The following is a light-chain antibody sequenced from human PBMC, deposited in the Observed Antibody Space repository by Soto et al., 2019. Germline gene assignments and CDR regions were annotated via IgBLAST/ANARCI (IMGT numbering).Light chain of an antibody. CDR3: QQYGSSRT. V-gene: IGKV3-20*01. CDR2: GAS. CDR1: QSVSSSY. J-gene: IGKJ1*01. Sequence: EIVLTQSPGTLSLSPGERATLSCRASQSVSSSYLTWYQQKPGQAPRLLIYGASSRATGIPDRFSGSGSGTDFTLTISRLEPEDFAGYYCQQYGSSRTFVQGTKVESK.